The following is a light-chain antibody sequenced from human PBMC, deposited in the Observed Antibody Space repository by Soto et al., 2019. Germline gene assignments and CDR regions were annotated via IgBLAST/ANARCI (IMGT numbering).Light chain of an antibody. CDR3: QQYHNWPPIT. V-gene: IGKV3-15*01. CDR2: GAS. CDR1: QSLSNN. Sequence: GEGDTLSCRASQSLSNNFLAWYQQKPGQAPRLLIYGASTTATGIPARFSGSGSGTEFTLTINSLQSEDFAVYYCQQYHNWPPITFGQGTRLEIK. J-gene: IGKJ5*01.